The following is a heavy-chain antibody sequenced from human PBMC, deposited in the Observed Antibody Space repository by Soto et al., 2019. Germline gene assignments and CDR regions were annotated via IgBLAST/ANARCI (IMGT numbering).Heavy chain of an antibody. CDR3: TRDGPFWRWDS. CDR1: GYSFTSSY. Sequence: VQLVQSGAEVKKPGASVKLSCKASGYSFTSSYLHWVRQAPGQGPELMGIINPDTGSTTYAQKFQGRVTMTRDASTSTVHMELSSLRSGDTAIYFCTRDGPFWRWDSWGQGNLVTVSS. CDR2: INPDTGST. V-gene: IGHV1-46*01. D-gene: IGHD3-3*01. J-gene: IGHJ4*02.